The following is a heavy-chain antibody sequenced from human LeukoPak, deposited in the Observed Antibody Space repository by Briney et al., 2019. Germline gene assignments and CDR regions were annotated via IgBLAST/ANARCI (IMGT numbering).Heavy chain of an antibody. CDR3: AREGGWRGFDP. V-gene: IGHV3-48*04. J-gene: IGHJ5*02. CDR1: EFTLSTYP. CDR2: ISSSGSTI. Sequence: GGSLRLSCATSEFTLSTYPMSWLRQAPGEGPEWFSYISSSGSTIYYGDSVKGRFTISRDNDKNSLYLQMNSLRAEDTAVYYCAREGGWRGFDPWGEGTLVTVCS. D-gene: IGHD3-16*01.